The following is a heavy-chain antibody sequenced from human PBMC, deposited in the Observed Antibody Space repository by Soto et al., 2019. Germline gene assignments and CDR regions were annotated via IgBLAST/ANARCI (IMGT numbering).Heavy chain of an antibody. CDR3: ARDLHGDYSSSYCDI. J-gene: IGHJ3*02. V-gene: IGHV3-33*01. CDR1: GFTFSSYG. D-gene: IGHD4-17*01. CDR2: IWYDGSNK. Sequence: GGSLRLSCAASGFTFSSYGMHWVRQAPGKGLEWVAVIWYDGSNKYYADSVKGRFTISRDNSKNTLYLQMNSLRAEDTAVYYCARDLHGDYSSSYCDIWGQGTMVTVSS.